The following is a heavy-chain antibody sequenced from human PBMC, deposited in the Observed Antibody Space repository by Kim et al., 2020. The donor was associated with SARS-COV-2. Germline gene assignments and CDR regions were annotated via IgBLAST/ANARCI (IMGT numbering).Heavy chain of an antibody. J-gene: IGHJ4*02. Sequence: GGSLRLSCAASGASGFTFTSYDMTWVRQAPGKGPEWVSGFRGRNGNIYYADSVKGRFTISRDISRTTLYLQMNSLRTEDTATYYCAKDPGGSTNSWGQGTLVTVSS. CDR1: GFTFTSYD. V-gene: IGHV3-23*01. CDR3: AKDPGGSTNS. D-gene: IGHD2-15*01. CDR2: FRGRNGNI.